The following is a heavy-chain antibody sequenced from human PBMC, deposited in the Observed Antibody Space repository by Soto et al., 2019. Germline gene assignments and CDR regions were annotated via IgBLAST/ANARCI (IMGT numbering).Heavy chain of an antibody. CDR3: ARSRNYHDTFDY. V-gene: IGHV1-69*13. Sequence: AASVKVSCKASGGTFSSYAISWVRQAPGQGLEWMGGIIPIFGTANYAQKFQGRVTITADESTSTAYMELSSLRSEDTAVYYCARSRNYHDTFDYWGQGTLVTVSS. CDR1: GGTFSSYA. J-gene: IGHJ4*02. D-gene: IGHD4-4*01. CDR2: IIPIFGTA.